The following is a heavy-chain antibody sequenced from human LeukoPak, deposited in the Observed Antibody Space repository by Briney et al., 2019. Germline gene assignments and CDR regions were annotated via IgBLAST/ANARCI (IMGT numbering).Heavy chain of an antibody. J-gene: IGHJ3*02. Sequence: PSETLSLTCTVSGGSISSYYWSWIRQPPGKGPEWIGYIYYSGSTNYNPSLKSRVTISVDTSKNQFSLKLSSVTAADTAVYYCARLSSDYYDSRATFDIWGQGTMVTVSS. CDR1: GGSISSYY. V-gene: IGHV4-59*08. D-gene: IGHD3-22*01. CDR3: ARLSSDYYDSRATFDI. CDR2: IYYSGST.